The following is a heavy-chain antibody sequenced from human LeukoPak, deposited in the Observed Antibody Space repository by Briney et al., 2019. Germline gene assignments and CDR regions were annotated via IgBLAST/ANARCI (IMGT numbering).Heavy chain of an antibody. V-gene: IGHV4-59*01. D-gene: IGHD6-19*01. CDR3: ARARQWLVPHSTFDI. CDR1: GGSISSYY. Sequence: SETLSLTCTVSGGSISSYYWSWIRQPPGKGLEWIGYIYYSGSTNYNPSLKSRVTISVDTSKNQFSLKLSSVTAADTSVYYCARARQWLVPHSTFDIWGHGTMVSVSS. CDR2: IYYSGST. J-gene: IGHJ3*02.